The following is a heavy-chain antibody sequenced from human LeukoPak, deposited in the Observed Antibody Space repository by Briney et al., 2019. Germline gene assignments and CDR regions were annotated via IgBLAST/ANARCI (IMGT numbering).Heavy chain of an antibody. J-gene: IGHJ4*02. V-gene: IGHV3-7*01. CDR3: ARQYYDYWSGFDY. D-gene: IGHD3-3*01. CDR1: RFTFSGYW. CDR2: IKQDGSEK. Sequence: GGSLRLSCAGSRFTFSGYWMSWVRKAPGKGLEWVANIKQDGSEKYYVDSGKGRFTISRDNAKNSLYLQMNSLRAEDTAVYYCARQYYDYWSGFDYWGQGTLVTVSS.